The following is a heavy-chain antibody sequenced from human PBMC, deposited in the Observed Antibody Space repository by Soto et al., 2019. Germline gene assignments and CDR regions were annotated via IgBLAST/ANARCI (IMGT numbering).Heavy chain of an antibody. CDR1: GFTFSNYG. Sequence: PGGSLRLSCAASGFTFSNYGMHWVRQAPGQGLEWVAIISYDGSDKQYADSVKGRFTISRDNSKNTLYLQMNSLRAEDTAVYYCAKGPRVVVVISADFDYWGQGTLVTVSS. CDR3: AKGPRVVVVISADFDY. V-gene: IGHV3-30*18. CDR2: ISYDGSDK. D-gene: IGHD3-22*01. J-gene: IGHJ4*02.